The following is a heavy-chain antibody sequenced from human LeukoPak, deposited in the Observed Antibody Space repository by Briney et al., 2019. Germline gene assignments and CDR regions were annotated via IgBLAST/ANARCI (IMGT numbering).Heavy chain of an antibody. D-gene: IGHD5-18*01. CDR3: APDVDTAMRY. V-gene: IGHV3-21*01. J-gene: IGHJ4*02. CDR2: ISSSSSYI. Sequence: PGGSLRLSCAASGFPFSNYGMSWLRQAPGKGLEWVSSISSSSSYIYYADSVKGRFTISRDNAKNSLYLQMNSLRAEDTAVYYCAPDVDTAMRYWGQGTLVTVSS. CDR1: GFPFSNYG.